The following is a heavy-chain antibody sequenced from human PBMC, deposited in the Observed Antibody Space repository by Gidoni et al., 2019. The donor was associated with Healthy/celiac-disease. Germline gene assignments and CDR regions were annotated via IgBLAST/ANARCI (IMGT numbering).Heavy chain of an antibody. CDR3: ARVDYYGSGSRSNWFDP. CDR2: IIPIFGTA. V-gene: IGHV1-69*01. J-gene: IGHJ5*02. Sequence: QVQLVQSGAEVTKPGSSVKVSCKASGGTFSRYDISWVRQTPGQGLEWMGGIIPIFGTANYAQKFQCRVTITADESTSTAYMELSSLRSEDTAVYYCARVDYYGSGSRSNWFDPWGQGTLVTVSS. D-gene: IGHD3-10*01. CDR1: GGTFSRYD.